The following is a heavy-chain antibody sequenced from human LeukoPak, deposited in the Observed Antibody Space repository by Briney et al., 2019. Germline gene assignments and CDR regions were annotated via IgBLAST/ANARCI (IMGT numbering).Heavy chain of an antibody. CDR2: IQHSGST. V-gene: IGHV4-4*02. CDR3: ASNGHYSIDH. J-gene: IGHJ4*01. Sequence: SETLSLTCAVSGDSISNDHWWSWVRQPPGKGLEWIGEIQHSGSTTYNPSLKSRVTMSVDRSKNQFSLELRSVAAADTAIYYCASNGHYSIDHWGRGSLVTVSS. D-gene: IGHD3-3*01. CDR1: GDSISNDHW.